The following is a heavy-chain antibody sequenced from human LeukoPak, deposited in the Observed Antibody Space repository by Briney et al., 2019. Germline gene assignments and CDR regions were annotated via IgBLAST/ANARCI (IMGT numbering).Heavy chain of an antibody. CDR3: ARASGDIVETATMGSY. D-gene: IGHD5-18*01. Sequence: GGSLRLSCAASGFTFNSYSINWVRQAPGKGLEWVSSISSSSSSIYYADSVKGRFTISRDNAKNSLYLQMNSLRAEDTAVYYCARASGDIVETATMGSYWGQGTLVTVSS. CDR2: ISSSSSSI. J-gene: IGHJ4*02. V-gene: IGHV3-21*01. CDR1: GFTFNSYS.